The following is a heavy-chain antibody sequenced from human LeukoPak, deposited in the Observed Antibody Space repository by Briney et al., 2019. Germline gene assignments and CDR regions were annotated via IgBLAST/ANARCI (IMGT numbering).Heavy chain of an antibody. V-gene: IGHV4-59*01. D-gene: IGHD5-18*01. CDR1: GGSISSYY. J-gene: IGHJ4*02. CDR3: ARARRDRGYSYYYFDY. Sequence: SETLSFTCTVSGGSISSYYWSWIRQPPGKGLEWIGYIYYSGSTNYNPSLKSRVTISVDTSKNQFSLKLSSVTAADTAVYYCARARRDRGYSYYYFDYWGQGTLVTVSS. CDR2: IYYSGST.